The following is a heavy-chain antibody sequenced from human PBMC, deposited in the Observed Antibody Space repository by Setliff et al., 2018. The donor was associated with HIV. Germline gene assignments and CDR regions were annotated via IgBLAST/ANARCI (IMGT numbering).Heavy chain of an antibody. CDR3: GRFQAWYYLDF. D-gene: IGHD2-15*01. CDR2: IHYSGST. CDR1: GGSISNHY. V-gene: IGHV4-59*11. J-gene: IGHJ4*02. Sequence: SETLSLTCTVSGGSISNHYWGWIRQPPGKGLEFIGNIHYSGSTDYNPSIKSRVTMSVDMSKNQLSLKVTSVTAADTAVYYCGRFQAWYYLDFWGPGALVTVSS.